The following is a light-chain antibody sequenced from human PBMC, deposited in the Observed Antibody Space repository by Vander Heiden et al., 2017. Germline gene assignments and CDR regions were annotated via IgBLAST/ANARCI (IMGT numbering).Light chain of an antibody. CDR2: QDS. Sequence: SYELTQPPSVSVSPGQTASITCSGDKLGDKYACWYQQKPGQSPVLVIYQDSKRPSEIPGRFSGSSSGNTATLTISGTQAMDEADYYCQAWDSSTVVFG. CDR3: QAWDSSTVV. CDR1: KLGDKY. V-gene: IGLV3-1*01. J-gene: IGLJ2*01.